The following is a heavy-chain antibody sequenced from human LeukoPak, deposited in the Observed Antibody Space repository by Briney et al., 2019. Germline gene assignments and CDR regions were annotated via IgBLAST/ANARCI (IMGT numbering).Heavy chain of an antibody. V-gene: IGHV4-61*02. CDR2: IYTSGST. CDR1: GGSISSGSYY. CDR3: AKERRGTDFDY. Sequence: SSETLSLTCTVSGGSISSGSYYWSWIRQPAGKGLEWIGRIYTSGSTNYNPSLKSRVTISVDTSKNQFSLKLSSVTAADTAVYYCAKERRGTDFDYWGQGTLVTVSS. J-gene: IGHJ4*02.